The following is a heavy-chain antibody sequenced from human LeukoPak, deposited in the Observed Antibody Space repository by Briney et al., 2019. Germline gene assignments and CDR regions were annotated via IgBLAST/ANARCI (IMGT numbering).Heavy chain of an antibody. CDR2: IYYSGST. CDR3: ARNGLPAAIRGYAFWSGYYPHKYYYYMDV. V-gene: IGHV4-59*01. CDR1: GGSISSYY. J-gene: IGHJ6*03. D-gene: IGHD3-3*01. Sequence: SETLSLTCTVSGGSISSYYWSWIRQPPGKGLEWIGYIYYSGSTNYNPSLKSRVTISVDTSKNQFSLKLSSVTAADTAVYYCARNGLPAAIRGYAFWSGYYPHKYYYYMDVWGKGTTVTVSS.